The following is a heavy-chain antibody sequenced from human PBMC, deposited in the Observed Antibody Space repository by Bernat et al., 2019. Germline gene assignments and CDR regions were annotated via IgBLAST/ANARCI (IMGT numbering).Heavy chain of an antibody. Sequence: EVQLVESGGGLVQPGGSLRLSCAASGFTFSSYWMSWVRQAPGKGLEWVANIKQDGSEKYSVDCVKGRFTISRDNAKNSLYLQMNSLRAEDTAVYYCARGGTKMTTVTTVIWGQGTMVTVSS. D-gene: IGHD4-17*01. CDR3: ARGGTKMTTVTTVI. CDR2: IKQDGSEK. J-gene: IGHJ3*02. V-gene: IGHV3-7*03. CDR1: GFTFSSYW.